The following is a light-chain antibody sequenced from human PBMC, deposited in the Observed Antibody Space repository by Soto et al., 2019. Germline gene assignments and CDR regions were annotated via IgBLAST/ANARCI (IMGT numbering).Light chain of an antibody. CDR1: SSDVGGYNY. Sequence: QSVLTQPASVSGSPGQSITISFTGTSSDVGGYNYVSWYQHHPGKAPKLMIYEVSNRPSGVSNRFSGSKSGNTASLTISGLLAEDEADYYCSSYTSSSTYVFGTGTKSPS. CDR2: EVS. J-gene: IGLJ1*01. V-gene: IGLV2-14*01. CDR3: SSYTSSSTYV.